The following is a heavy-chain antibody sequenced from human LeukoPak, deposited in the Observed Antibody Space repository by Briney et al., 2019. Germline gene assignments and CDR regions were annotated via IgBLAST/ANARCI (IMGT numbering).Heavy chain of an antibody. D-gene: IGHD6-13*01. Sequence: PSESLTLSCTVSGCTISSYYLNWIRQPPGKGLEWIGYIKSSGHSNNNPSLKNRNTITVDATTNKFTQNQTTVTTADTAVYYCARHFSSAAAPLPFDCWGQGTLVAVSS. CDR3: ARHFSSAAAPLPFDC. CDR2: IKSSGHS. CDR1: GCTISSYY. J-gene: IGHJ4*02. V-gene: IGHV4-59*08.